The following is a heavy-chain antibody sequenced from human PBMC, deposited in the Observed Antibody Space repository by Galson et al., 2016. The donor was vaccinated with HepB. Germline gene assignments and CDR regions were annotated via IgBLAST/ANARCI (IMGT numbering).Heavy chain of an antibody. CDR3: AKDNRYSSGYDAFDI. CDR2: ISDNGGTT. J-gene: IGHJ3*02. D-gene: IGHD6-19*01. Sequence: SLRLSCAASGFTFSSFPMNWVRQAPGKGPQWVSAISDNGGTTYYGDSVKGRFTISRDNSKNTVYLQMNSLRAEDTAVYYCAKDNRYSSGYDAFDIWGQGTRVTVSS. CDR1: GFTFSSFP. V-gene: IGHV3-23*01.